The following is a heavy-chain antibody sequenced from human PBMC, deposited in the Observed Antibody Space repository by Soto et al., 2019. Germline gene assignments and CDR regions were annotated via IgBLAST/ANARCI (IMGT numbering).Heavy chain of an antibody. CDR1: GFSVSSDY. CDR3: ARDGGGGRGRETAMAREPHFDC. Sequence: GGSLRLSCAASGFSVSSDYMSWVRQAPGKGLEWLSVIYSGGSAYYADSVKGRFTISRDNSKNTLSLQMNSLRAEDTTVYYCARDGGGGRGRETAMAREPHFDCWGQGTLVTVSS. J-gene: IGHJ4*02. V-gene: IGHV3-53*01. D-gene: IGHD5-18*01. CDR2: IYSGGSA.